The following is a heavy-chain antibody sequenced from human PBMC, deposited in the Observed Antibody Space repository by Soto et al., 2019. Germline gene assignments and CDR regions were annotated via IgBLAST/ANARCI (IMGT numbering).Heavy chain of an antibody. J-gene: IGHJ5*02. CDR3: ATVGDFVSGFYGWFGA. Sequence: EVQLVESGGGLVQPGGSLRLVCVDSGSTLESHWMAWVRQAPGKGLEWVANIRQDGTEIHYVEAVRGRFIISRDNAKKSVYLQMNSLRDEDSALYYCATVGDFVSGFYGWFGAWGQGTLVTVSS. V-gene: IGHV3-7*01. D-gene: IGHD3-3*01. CDR2: IRQDGTEI. CDR1: GSTLESHW.